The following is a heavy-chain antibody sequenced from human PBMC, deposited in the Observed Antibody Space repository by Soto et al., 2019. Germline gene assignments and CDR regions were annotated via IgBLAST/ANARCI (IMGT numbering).Heavy chain of an antibody. CDR1: GFTFSSYA. Sequence: PGGSLRLSCAASGFTFSSYAMSWVRQAPGKGLEWVSAISGSGGSTYYADSVKGRFTISRDNSKNTLYLQMSSLRSEDTAVYYCARDYYDISSYYLYPIYWGQGTLVTVSS. CDR2: ISGSGGST. CDR3: ARDYYDISSYYLYPIY. V-gene: IGHV3-23*01. D-gene: IGHD3-22*01. J-gene: IGHJ4*02.